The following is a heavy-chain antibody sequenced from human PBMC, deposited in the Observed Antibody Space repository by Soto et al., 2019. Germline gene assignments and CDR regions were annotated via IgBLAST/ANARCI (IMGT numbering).Heavy chain of an antibody. D-gene: IGHD5-18*01. CDR1: GGSISSGGYS. CDR2: IYHSGST. V-gene: IGHV4-30-2*01. Sequence: QLQLQESGSGLVKPSQTLSLTCAVSGGSISSGGYSWSWIRQPPGKGLEWIGYIYHSGSTYYNPSRRSRVTISVDRSKNQFSLKLSSVTAADTAVYYCARFVADTAMVFDYWGQGTLVTVSS. J-gene: IGHJ4*02. CDR3: ARFVADTAMVFDY.